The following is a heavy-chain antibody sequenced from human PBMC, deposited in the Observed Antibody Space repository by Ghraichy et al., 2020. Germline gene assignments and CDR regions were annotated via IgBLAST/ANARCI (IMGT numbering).Heavy chain of an antibody. D-gene: IGHD5-24*01. V-gene: IGHV3-7*01. CDR2: IKQDGSEK. CDR1: GFTFSSYW. J-gene: IGHJ6*02. CDR3: ARDSEMDKIIYYYYYGMDV. Sequence: GGSLRLSCAASGFTFSSYWMSWVRQAPGKGLEWVANIKQDGSEKYYVDSVKGRFTISRDNAKNSLYLQMNSLRAEDTAVYYCARDSEMDKIIYYYYYGMDVWGQGTTVTVSS.